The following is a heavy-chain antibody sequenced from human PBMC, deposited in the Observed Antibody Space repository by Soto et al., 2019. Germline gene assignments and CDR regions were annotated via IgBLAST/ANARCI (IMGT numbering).Heavy chain of an antibody. D-gene: IGHD3-3*01. CDR2: VSGRGGDT. CDR3: AKDPNYDFWSGFSAVYFDY. V-gene: IGHV3-23*01. Sequence: EVHLLQSGGGLVQPGGSLRLSCAASGFSFSSFALSWVRQSPGKGLEWVAAVSGRGGDTYYANSVKGRFTISRDKSQNTRLLQMNSLRAEDSAIYYCAKDPNYDFWSGFSAVYFDYWGQGTLVTVSS. CDR1: GFSFSSFA. J-gene: IGHJ4*02.